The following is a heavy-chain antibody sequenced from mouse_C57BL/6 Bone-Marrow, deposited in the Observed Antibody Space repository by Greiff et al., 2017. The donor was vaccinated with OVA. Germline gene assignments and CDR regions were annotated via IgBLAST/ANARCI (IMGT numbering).Heavy chain of an antibody. CDR1: GFTFSDYY. CDR2: ISNGGGST. CDR3: AMLFASVVEYSMDY. V-gene: IGHV5-12*01. D-gene: IGHD1-1*01. Sequence: EVQLVESGGGLVQPGGSLKLSCAASGFTFSDYYMYWVRQTPEKRLEWVAYISNGGGSTYYPDTVKGRFTISRNNSKNTLYLQMSRLKSEDTAMYYCAMLFASVVEYSMDYWGQGTSVTVSS. J-gene: IGHJ4*01.